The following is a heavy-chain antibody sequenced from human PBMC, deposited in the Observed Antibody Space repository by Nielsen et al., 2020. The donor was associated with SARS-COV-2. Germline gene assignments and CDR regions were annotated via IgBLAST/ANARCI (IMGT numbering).Heavy chain of an antibody. V-gene: IGHV3-9*01. Sequence: GGSLRLSCAASGFTFDDYAMHWVRQASGKGLEWVSGISWNSGSIGYADSVKGRFTISRDNAKNSLYLQMNSLRAEDTALYYCASDGNSHYWGQGTLVTVSS. CDR2: ISWNSGSI. CDR3: ASDGNSHY. J-gene: IGHJ4*02. D-gene: IGHD4-23*01. CDR1: GFTFDDYA.